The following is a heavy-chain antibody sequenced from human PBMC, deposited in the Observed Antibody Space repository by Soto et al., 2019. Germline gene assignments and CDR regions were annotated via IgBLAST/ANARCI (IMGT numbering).Heavy chain of an antibody. J-gene: IGHJ4*02. CDR2: ISGSGTIT. CDR1: VFTFSSYA. V-gene: IGHV3-23*04. CDR3: AKEGRHTYGLDY. D-gene: IGHD5-18*01. Sequence: EVQLVESGGGLVQPGGSLRLSCAASVFTFSSYAMSGVRQAPGRGLEWVSFISGSGTITYKADSVKGRFIISRDNSKNTLYLQMNSLRAEDTAVYYCAKEGRHTYGLDYWGQGALVSVSS.